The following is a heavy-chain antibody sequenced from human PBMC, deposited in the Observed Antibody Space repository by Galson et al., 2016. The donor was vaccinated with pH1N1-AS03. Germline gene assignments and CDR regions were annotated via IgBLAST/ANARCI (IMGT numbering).Heavy chain of an antibody. CDR1: GFTFSTHW. CDR2: INQDGSKQ. D-gene: IGHD4/OR15-4a*01. V-gene: IGHV3-7*01. Sequence: SLRLSCAASGFTFSTHWMSWVRQAPGKGLEWVANINQDGSKQYYVDSVKGRFTISRDNAKKSLYLQMNSLRAEDTAVYYCARAPGVAGAPDYNYGMDVWGQGTPVTVSS. CDR3: ARAPGVAGAPDYNYGMDV. J-gene: IGHJ6*02.